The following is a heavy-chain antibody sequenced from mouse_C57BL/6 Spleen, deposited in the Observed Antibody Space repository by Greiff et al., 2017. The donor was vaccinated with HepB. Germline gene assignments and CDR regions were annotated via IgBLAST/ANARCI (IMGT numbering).Heavy chain of an antibody. J-gene: IGHJ4*01. D-gene: IGHD1-1*01. CDR1: GYTFTSYW. CDR3: AKSYYYGSSPIYYAMGY. V-gene: IGHV1-64*01. CDR2: IHPNSGST. Sequence: VQLQQPGAELVKPGASVKLSCTASGYTFTSYWMHWVKQRPGQGLEWIGMIHPNSGSTNYNEKFKSKATLTVANSSSTAYMQLSSLTSEDSAVYYCAKSYYYGSSPIYYAMGYWGQGTSVTVDS.